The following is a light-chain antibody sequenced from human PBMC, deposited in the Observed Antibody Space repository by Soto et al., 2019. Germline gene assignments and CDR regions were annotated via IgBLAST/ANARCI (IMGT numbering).Light chain of an antibody. Sequence: DIQMTQSPSSLSASVGDRVTITCRASQSISNYLNWYQHKVGKAPKLLISAASTLQSGVPSRFSGSGSGTDFTLTIRSLQPEDFATYFCQQTYRTPIFTFGPGTKVDIK. CDR2: AAS. J-gene: IGKJ3*01. CDR3: QQTYRTPIFT. CDR1: QSISNY. V-gene: IGKV1-39*01.